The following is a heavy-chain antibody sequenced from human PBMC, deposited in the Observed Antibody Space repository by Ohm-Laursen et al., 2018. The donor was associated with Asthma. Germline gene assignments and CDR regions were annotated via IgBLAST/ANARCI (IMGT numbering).Heavy chain of an antibody. CDR3: AKDVYGDYSGGY. V-gene: IGHV3-30-3*01. CDR2: ISYDGSNR. D-gene: IGHD4-17*01. Sequence: SLRLSCAASGFTFSNYTMHWVRQAPGKGLEWVAIISYDGSNRYYSGSVTGRSTISRDNSKNTLYLQMNSLRAEDTAVYYCAKDVYGDYSGGYWGQGTLVTVSS. J-gene: IGHJ4*02. CDR1: GFTFSNYT.